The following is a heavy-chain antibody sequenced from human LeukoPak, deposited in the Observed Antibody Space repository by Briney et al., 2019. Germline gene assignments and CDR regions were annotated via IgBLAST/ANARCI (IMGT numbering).Heavy chain of an antibody. D-gene: IGHD3-10*01. CDR3: ARYRADAGSYDALDI. J-gene: IGHJ3*02. CDR2: TTSSGDII. V-gene: IGHV3-48*03. Sequence: GGSLRLSCAASGFTFSNYEMNWVRQAPGKGLDWVSYTTSSGDIIYYADSVKGRFTISRDNAKNLVYLQMNSLRAEDTAVYYCARYRADAGSYDALDIWGQGTMVTVSS. CDR1: GFTFSNYE.